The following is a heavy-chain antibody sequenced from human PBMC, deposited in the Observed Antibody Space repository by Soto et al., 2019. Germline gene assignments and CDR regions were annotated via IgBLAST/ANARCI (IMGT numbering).Heavy chain of an antibody. J-gene: IGHJ4*02. V-gene: IGHV1-69*13. CDR3: ACPTVAGTGIFDD. Sequence: SVKVSCKASGGTFSSYAISWVRQAPGQGLEWMGGIIPIFGTANYAQKFQGRVTITADESTSTAYMELSSLRSEDTAVYYCACPTVAGTGIFDDWGQGTLVTVSS. CDR2: IIPIFGTA. D-gene: IGHD6-19*01. CDR1: GGTFSSYA.